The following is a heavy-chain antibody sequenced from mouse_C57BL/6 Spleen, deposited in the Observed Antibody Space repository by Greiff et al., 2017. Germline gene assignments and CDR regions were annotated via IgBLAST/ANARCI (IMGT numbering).Heavy chain of an antibody. Sequence: VQLQQSVAELVRPGASVKLSCTASGFNIKNTYMHWVKQRPEQGLEWIGRIAPANGNTKYAPKFQGKATLTADTSSNPAYLQLSSLPSEDTSIYYCARGGSYGSFAWFAYWGQGTLVTVSA. CDR2: IAPANGNT. V-gene: IGHV14-3*01. J-gene: IGHJ3*01. D-gene: IGHD2-2*01. CDR3: ARGGSYGSFAWFAY. CDR1: GFNIKNTY.